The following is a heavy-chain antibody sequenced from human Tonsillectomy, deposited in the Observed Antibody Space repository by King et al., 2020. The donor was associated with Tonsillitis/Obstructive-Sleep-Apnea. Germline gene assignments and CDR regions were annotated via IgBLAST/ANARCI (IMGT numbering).Heavy chain of an antibody. CDR2: ISYDGSNK. D-gene: IGHD3-22*01. CDR3: AKDYPTYYCDKPWWGDAFDI. CDR1: GFTFSSYG. Sequence: VQLVESGGGVVQPGRSLRLSCAASGFTFSSYGMHWVRQAPGKGLEWVAVISYDGSNKYYADSVKGRFTISRDNSKNTLYLQMNSLRAEDTAVYYCAKDYPTYYCDKPWWGDAFDIWGQGTMVTVSS. V-gene: IGHV3-30*18. J-gene: IGHJ3*02.